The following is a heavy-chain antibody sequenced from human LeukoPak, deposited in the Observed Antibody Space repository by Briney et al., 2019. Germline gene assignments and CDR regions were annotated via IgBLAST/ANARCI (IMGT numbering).Heavy chain of an antibody. Sequence: PSETLSLTCTVPGASISGYYWSWIRQPPGKGLECIGYIYYSGSTNYNPSLKSRVTISVDTPKNQFSLKLSSVIAADAAVYYCARVNSSGFDYWGQGTLVTVSS. J-gene: IGHJ4*02. V-gene: IGHV4-59*01. CDR1: GASISGYY. D-gene: IGHD6-19*01. CDR2: IYYSGST. CDR3: ARVNSSGFDY.